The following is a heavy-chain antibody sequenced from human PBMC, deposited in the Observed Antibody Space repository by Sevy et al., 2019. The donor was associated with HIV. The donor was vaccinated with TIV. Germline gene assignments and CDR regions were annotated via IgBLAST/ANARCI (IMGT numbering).Heavy chain of an antibody. CDR3: ARESVNYYGSGSYYNVNYFDY. J-gene: IGHJ4*02. D-gene: IGHD3-10*01. V-gene: IGHV3-33*01. CDR2: IWYDGSNK. Sequence: GGSLRLSCAASGFTFSSYGMHWVRQAPGKGLEWVAVIWYDGSNKYYADSVKGRFTISRDNSKNTLYLQMNSLRAEDTAVYYCARESVNYYGSGSYYNVNYFDYWGQGTLVTVSS. CDR1: GFTFSSYG.